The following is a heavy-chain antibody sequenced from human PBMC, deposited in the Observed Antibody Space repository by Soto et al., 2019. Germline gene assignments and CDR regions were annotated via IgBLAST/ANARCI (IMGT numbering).Heavy chain of an antibody. V-gene: IGHV3-23*01. J-gene: IGHJ5*02. CDR3: AKDAISGDGVWLLDS. CDR2: LLRSGSTT. D-gene: IGHD4-17*01. Sequence: GGALRLSCAASGFTFSNYAMTWARQAPGKGLEWVSSLLRSGSTTYYADSVKGRFTISSDISASSLYLQMDSLRAEDTAVYYCAKDAISGDGVWLLDSWGQGTVVTVSS. CDR1: GFTFSNYA.